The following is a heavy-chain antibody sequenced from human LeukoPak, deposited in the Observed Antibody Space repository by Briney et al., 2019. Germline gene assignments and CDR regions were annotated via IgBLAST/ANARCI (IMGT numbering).Heavy chain of an antibody. CDR3: ASNSGYDN. J-gene: IGHJ4*02. CDR1: GGSISSSSYY. D-gene: IGHD5-12*01. CDR2: IYYSGST. Sequence: PSETLSLTCTVSGGSISSSSYYWGWIRQPPGKGLEWIGSIYYSGSTYYNPSLKSRVTISVDTSKNQFSLKLSSVTAADTAMYYCASNSGYDNWGQGTLVTVSS. V-gene: IGHV4-39*01.